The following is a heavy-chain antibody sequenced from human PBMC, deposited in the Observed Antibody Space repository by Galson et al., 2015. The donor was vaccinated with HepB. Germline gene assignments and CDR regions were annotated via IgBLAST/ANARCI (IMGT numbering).Heavy chain of an antibody. Sequence: SLRLSCAASGFTVSSNYMSWVRQAPGKGLEWVSVIYSGGSTYYADSVKGRFTISRDNAKNSLYLQMNSLRAEDTAVYYCARGPPYYGGNVGFDYWGQGTLVTVSS. CDR1: GFTVSSNY. V-gene: IGHV3-53*01. J-gene: IGHJ4*02. D-gene: IGHD4-23*01. CDR2: IYSGGST. CDR3: ARGPPYYGGNVGFDY.